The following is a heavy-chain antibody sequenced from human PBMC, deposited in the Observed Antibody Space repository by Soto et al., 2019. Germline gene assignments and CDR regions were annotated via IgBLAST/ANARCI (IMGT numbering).Heavy chain of an antibody. CDR2: IIPILGIA. V-gene: IGHV1-69*04. CDR1: GGTFSRYT. CDR3: ARDPKGQWVWFDP. D-gene: IGHD2-8*01. J-gene: IGHJ5*02. Sequence: GASVKVSCKASGGTFSRYTISWVRQAPGQGLEWMGRIIPILGIANYAQKFQGRVTITADKSTSTAYMELSSLRSEDTAVYYCARDPKGQWVWFDPWGQGTLVTVSS.